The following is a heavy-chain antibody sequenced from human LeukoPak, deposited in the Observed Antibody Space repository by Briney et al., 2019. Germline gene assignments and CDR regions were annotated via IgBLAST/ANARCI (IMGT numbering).Heavy chain of an antibody. V-gene: IGHV3-33*01. CDR2: IWYDGSNK. D-gene: IGHD6-19*01. Sequence: PGRSLRLSCAASGFTFSSYGMHWVRQAPGKGLDWVAVIWYDGSNKYYADSVKGRFTISRDNSKNTLYLQMNSLRAEDTAVYYCARDHSSGWYSDYFDYWGQGTLVTVSS. CDR3: ARDHSSGWYSDYFDY. J-gene: IGHJ4*02. CDR1: GFTFSSYG.